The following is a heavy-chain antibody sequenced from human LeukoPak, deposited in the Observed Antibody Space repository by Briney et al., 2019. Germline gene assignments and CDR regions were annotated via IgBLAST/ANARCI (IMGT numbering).Heavy chain of an antibody. CDR3: ARAPHGLWFGGGAFDY. Sequence: TGGSLRLSCAASGFSVSANYMSWVRQAPGKGLEWVSVIYSSGMTAYADSVEGRFTISRDNSKNTLDLQMNSLSAEDTAVYYCARAPHGLWFGGGAFDYWGQGTLVTVSS. V-gene: IGHV3-53*01. CDR2: IYSSGMT. D-gene: IGHD3-10*01. CDR1: GFSVSANY. J-gene: IGHJ4*02.